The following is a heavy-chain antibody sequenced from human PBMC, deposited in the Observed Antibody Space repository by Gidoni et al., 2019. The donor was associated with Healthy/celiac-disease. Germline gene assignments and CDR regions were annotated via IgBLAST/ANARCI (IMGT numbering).Heavy chain of an antibody. CDR3: ARDLGSGYDFDSLPFDY. J-gene: IGHJ4*02. D-gene: IGHD5-12*01. CDR2: IIPIFGTA. CDR1: GGTFSSYA. Sequence: QVQLVQSGAEVKKPGSSVKVSCKASGGTFSSYAISWVRQAPGQGLEWMGGIIPIFGTANYAQKFQGRVTITADESTSTAYMELSSLRSEDTAVYYCARDLGSGYDFDSLPFDYWGQGTLVTVSS. V-gene: IGHV1-69*01.